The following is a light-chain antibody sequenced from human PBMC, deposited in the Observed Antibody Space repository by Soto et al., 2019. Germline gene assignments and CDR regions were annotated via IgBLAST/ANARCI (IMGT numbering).Light chain of an antibody. CDR1: QDISTW. Sequence: IQMTQSPSSVSASVGDRVTITCRASQDISTWLAWYQQKPGKAPQLLFFAASTLHRGVPSRFSGRGSGTDFTLIIDSLQPEDFATYYCQQGNTFPPLSFGGGTKVEIK. CDR2: AAS. CDR3: QQGNTFPPLS. J-gene: IGKJ4*01. V-gene: IGKV1-12*01.